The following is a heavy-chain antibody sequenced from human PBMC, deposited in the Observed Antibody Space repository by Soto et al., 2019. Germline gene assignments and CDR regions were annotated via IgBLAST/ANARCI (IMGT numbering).Heavy chain of an antibody. D-gene: IGHD3-3*01. V-gene: IGHV1-18*01. CDR3: ARTGRFLEWLSTFDY. J-gene: IGHJ4*02. Sequence: QVQLVQSGAVVAKPGASVKVSCKSSGYTFSDYGISWVRQAPGQGLEWMGWISAYNGDTNYAHKFQGRVTMTTDTSTSTAYLELRSLRSDDTAVYYCARTGRFLEWLSTFDYWGQGNLVTVSS. CDR1: GYTFSDYG. CDR2: ISAYNGDT.